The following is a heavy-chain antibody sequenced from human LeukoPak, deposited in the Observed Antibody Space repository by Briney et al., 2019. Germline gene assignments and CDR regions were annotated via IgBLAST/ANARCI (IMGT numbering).Heavy chain of an antibody. CDR2: IKSKTDGGTT. CDR3: TTIAAAGHCDY. V-gene: IGHV3-15*01. Sequence: GGSLRLSCAASGFTFSNAWMSWVRQAPGKGLEWVGRIKSKTDGGTTDYPAPVKGRFTISRDDSKNTLYLQMNSLKTEDTAVYYRTTIAAAGHCDYWGQGTLVTVSS. J-gene: IGHJ4*02. CDR1: GFTFSNAW. D-gene: IGHD6-13*01.